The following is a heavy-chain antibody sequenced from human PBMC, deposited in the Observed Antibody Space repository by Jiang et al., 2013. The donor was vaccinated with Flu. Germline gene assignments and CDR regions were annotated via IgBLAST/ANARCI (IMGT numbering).Heavy chain of an antibody. CDR2: TYYRSKWYN. V-gene: IGHV6-1*01. CDR3: ACEPMTTVTITAYFQH. D-gene: IGHD4-17*01. J-gene: IGHJ1*01. Sequence: QTLSLTCAISGDSVSSNSAAWNWIRQSPSRGLEWLGRTYYRSKWYNDYAVSVKSRITINPDTSKNQFSLQLNSVTPEDTAVYYCACEPMTTVTITAYFQHWGQGTLVTVSS. CDR1: GDSVSSNSAA.